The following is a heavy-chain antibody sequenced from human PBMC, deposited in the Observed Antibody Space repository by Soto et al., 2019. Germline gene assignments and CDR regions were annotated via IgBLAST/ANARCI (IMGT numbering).Heavy chain of an antibody. J-gene: IGHJ3*02. CDR3: ARYGYSSGWYKSVAFDI. CDR1: GGTFSSYA. CDR2: IIPIFGTA. Sequence: SVKVSCKASGGTFSSYAISWVRQAPGQGLEWMGGIIPIFGTANYAQKFQGRVTITADKSTSTAYMELSSLRSEDTAVYYCARYGYSSGWYKSVAFDIWGQGTMVTVSS. V-gene: IGHV1-69*06. D-gene: IGHD6-19*01.